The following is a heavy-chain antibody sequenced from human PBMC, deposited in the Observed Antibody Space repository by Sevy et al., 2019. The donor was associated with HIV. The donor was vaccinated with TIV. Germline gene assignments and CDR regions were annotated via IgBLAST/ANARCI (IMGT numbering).Heavy chain of an antibody. Sequence: GGFLRLSCAASGFIFSNYWMSWVRQAPGKGLEWVANIKQDGSEKYYVDSVRGRFTLSRDNAKNSLYLQMNSLRVEDTAVYYCAWGAWYAIWGQGTTVTVSS. V-gene: IGHV3-7*04. J-gene: IGHJ6*02. CDR3: AWGAWYAI. CDR2: IKQDGSEK. CDR1: GFIFSNYW. D-gene: IGHD6-19*01.